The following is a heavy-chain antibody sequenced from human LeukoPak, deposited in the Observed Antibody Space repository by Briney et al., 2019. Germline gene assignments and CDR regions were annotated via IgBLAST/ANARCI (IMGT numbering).Heavy chain of an antibody. Sequence: SETLSLTCTVSGGSISSSSYYWGWIRQPPGKGPEWIGSIYYSGSTYYNPSLKSRVTISVDTSKNQFSLKLSSVTAADTAVYYCARATQWLVPGGFDYWGQGTLVTVSS. V-gene: IGHV4-39*07. CDR1: GGSISSSSYY. CDR3: ARATQWLVPGGFDY. J-gene: IGHJ4*02. D-gene: IGHD6-19*01. CDR2: IYYSGST.